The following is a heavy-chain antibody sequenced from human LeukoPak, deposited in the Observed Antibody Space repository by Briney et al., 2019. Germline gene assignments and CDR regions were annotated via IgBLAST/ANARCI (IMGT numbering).Heavy chain of an antibody. CDR2: ISSNGGST. J-gene: IGHJ4*02. CDR1: GFTFSSYA. Sequence: PGGSLRLSCSASGFTFSSYAMHWVRQAPGKGLEYVSTISSNGGSTYYADSVKGRFTISRDNSKNTLYMQMNSLRAEDTAVYYCAKGNNGCYDSWGQGTLVTVSS. D-gene: IGHD2-15*01. CDR3: AKGNNGCYDS. V-gene: IGHV3-64*04.